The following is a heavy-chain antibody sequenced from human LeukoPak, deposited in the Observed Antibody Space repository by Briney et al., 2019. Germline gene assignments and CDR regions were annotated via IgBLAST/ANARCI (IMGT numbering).Heavy chain of an antibody. J-gene: IGHJ6*03. CDR2: IYYSGST. CDR1: GGSISSYY. CDR3: ARGGPPGYYYDYYMDV. V-gene: IGHV4-59*01. Sequence: PSETLSLTCTVSGGSISSYYWSWIRQTPGKGLEWIGYIYYSGSTNFNTFLRSRVTISVNTTKNHFFLKMSSVTAADTAVYFCARGGPPGYYYDYYMDVWGKGTPVTISS.